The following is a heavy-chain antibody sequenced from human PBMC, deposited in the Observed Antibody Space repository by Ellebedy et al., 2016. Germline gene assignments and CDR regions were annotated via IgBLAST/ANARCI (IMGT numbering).Heavy chain of an antibody. Sequence: ASVKVSXXASGYTFTGYGVSWVRLAPGQGLEWMGWISGYNGNTHYAQKLQGRVTMTTDTSTSTAYMELRSLRSDDTAVYYCARNRDSGLDYWGQGTLVTVSS. CDR1: GYTFTGYG. CDR2: ISGYNGNT. J-gene: IGHJ4*02. D-gene: IGHD5-12*01. CDR3: ARNRDSGLDY. V-gene: IGHV1-18*01.